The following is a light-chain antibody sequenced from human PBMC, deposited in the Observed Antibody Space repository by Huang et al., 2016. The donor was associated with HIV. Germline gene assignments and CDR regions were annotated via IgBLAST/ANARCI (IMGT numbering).Light chain of an antibody. V-gene: IGKV3-11*01. CDR3: QQRSNWPLT. J-gene: IGKJ4*01. CDR2: DAS. CDR1: QSVTNS. Sequence: IVLTQSPATLSLSPGERATLSCRASQSVTNSLAWYQQKPCQAPRLLIYDASNRATGIPDRFSGSGSGTDFTLAISSLEPEDFAVYYCQQRSNWPLTFGGGTKVEIK.